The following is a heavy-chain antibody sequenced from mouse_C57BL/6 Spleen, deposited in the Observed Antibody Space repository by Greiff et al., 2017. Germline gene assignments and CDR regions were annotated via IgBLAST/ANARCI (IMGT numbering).Heavy chain of an antibody. CDR1: GFNIKDDY. D-gene: IGHD2-4*01. CDR3: TTPDYGIDY. J-gene: IGHJ2*01. Sequence: EVQLQESGAELVRPGASVKLSCTASGFNIKDDYMHWVKQRPEQGLEWIGWIDPENGDTEYASKFQGKATITADTSSNTAYLQLSSLTSEDTAVYYCTTPDYGIDYWGQGTTLTVSS. CDR2: IDPENGDT. V-gene: IGHV14-4*01.